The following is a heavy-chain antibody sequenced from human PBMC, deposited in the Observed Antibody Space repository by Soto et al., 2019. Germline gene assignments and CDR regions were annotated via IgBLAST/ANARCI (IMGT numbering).Heavy chain of an antibody. V-gene: IGHV4-34*01. CDR3: ARGGRFLEWLPGSGEAYYGMDV. CDR2: INHSGST. J-gene: IGHJ6*02. D-gene: IGHD3-3*01. Sequence: PAETLSLTCAVYGGSFSGYYWSWSRQPPGKGLEWIGEINHSGSTNYNPSLKSRVTISVDTSKNQFSLKLSSVTAADTAVYYCARGGRFLEWLPGSGEAYYGMDVWGQGTTVTVSS. CDR1: GGSFSGYY.